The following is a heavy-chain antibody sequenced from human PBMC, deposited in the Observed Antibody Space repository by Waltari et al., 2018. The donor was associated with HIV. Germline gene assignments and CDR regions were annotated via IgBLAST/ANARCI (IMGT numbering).Heavy chain of an antibody. V-gene: IGHV3-30*04. D-gene: IGHD6-13*01. CDR3: ARDCLGGSSWQPNLYYYYYGLDV. Sequence: QVQLVESGGGVVQPGRSLRLSCAASGFTFSNYAMHWVRQAPGKGLEWVAVISYDGGNKYYADSVEGRFTISRDNSKNTLYLQMNSLRAEDTAVYYCARDCLGGSSWQPNLYYYYYGLDVWGQGTTVTVSS. J-gene: IGHJ6*02. CDR2: ISYDGGNK. CDR1: GFTFSNYA.